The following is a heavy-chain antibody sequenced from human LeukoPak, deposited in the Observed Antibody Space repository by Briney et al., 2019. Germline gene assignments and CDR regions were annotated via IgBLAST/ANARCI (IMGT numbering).Heavy chain of an antibody. CDR2: TYYSGST. CDR3: ARQRGYYDSSGYAIDAFDI. CDR1: GGSVSSRSYN. V-gene: IGHV4-39*01. J-gene: IGHJ3*02. D-gene: IGHD3-22*01. Sequence: SETLSLTCIVSGGSVSSRSYNWGWIRQSPGKGLEWIGSTYYSGSTYYNLSLKSRVSISIDTSKNQFSLKLSSVTAADTAVYYCARQRGYYDSSGYAIDAFDIWGQGTMVTVSS.